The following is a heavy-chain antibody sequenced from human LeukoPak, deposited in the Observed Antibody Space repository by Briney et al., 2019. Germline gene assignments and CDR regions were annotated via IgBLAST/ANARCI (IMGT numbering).Heavy chain of an antibody. V-gene: IGHV3-21*01. CDR2: ISSSSSYI. D-gene: IGHD3-22*01. J-gene: IGHJ4*02. CDR3: ARGGIVVVQY. Sequence: GGSLRLSCAASGFTFSSYSMNWVRQAPGKGLEWVSSISSSSSYIYYTDSVKGRFTISRDNAKNSLYLQMNSLRAEDTAVYYCARGGIVVVQYWGQGTLVTVSS. CDR1: GFTFSSYS.